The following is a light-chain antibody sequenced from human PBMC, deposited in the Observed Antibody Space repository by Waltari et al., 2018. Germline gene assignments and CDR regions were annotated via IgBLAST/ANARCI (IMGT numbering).Light chain of an antibody. J-gene: IGLJ3*02. Sequence: QSALTQPPSASGSLRQSVTISCTGTSNNVGGYNYVSWYQQHPGKAPRLMIYDVYNRPSGVPDRFSGSKSGNTASLTVSGLQADDEADYYCSSYAGSENVVFGGGTKLTVL. V-gene: IGLV2-8*01. CDR3: SSYAGSENVV. CDR2: DVY. CDR1: SNNVGGYNY.